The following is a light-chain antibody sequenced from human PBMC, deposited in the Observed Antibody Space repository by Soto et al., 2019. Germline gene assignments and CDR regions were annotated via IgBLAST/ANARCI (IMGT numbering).Light chain of an antibody. CDR2: GAS. CDR1: LTIGDS. CDR3: QQSYSTPRT. J-gene: IGKJ4*01. V-gene: IGKV1-39*01. Sequence: DIRMTQSPSSLSASVGDRVTITCRASLTIGDSLSWFQQKVGKPPTLLIYGASALQSGVPARFSGSGSGTDFTLTINNMQREDFATYYCQQSYSTPRTLGGGTKVDIK.